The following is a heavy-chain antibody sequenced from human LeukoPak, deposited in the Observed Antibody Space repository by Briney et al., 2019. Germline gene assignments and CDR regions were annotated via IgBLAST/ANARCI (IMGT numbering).Heavy chain of an antibody. D-gene: IGHD2-8*01. CDR1: GYTFTGYY. Sequence: ASVKVSCMASGYTFTGYYMHWVRQAPGQGLEWMGWINPNSGGTNYAQKFQGRVTMTRDTSISTAYMELSRLRSDDTAVYYCARRYCINGVCYVPRTMDAYDIWGQGTMVTVSS. V-gene: IGHV1-2*02. CDR2: INPNSGGT. CDR3: ARRYCINGVCYVPRTMDAYDI. J-gene: IGHJ3*02.